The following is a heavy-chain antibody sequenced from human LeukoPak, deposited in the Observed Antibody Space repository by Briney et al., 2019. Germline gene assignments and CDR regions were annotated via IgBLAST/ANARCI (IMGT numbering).Heavy chain of an antibody. CDR3: AREIGELNFDY. CDR1: GYTFTSYG. CDR2: ISAYNGNT. V-gene: IGHV1-18*01. J-gene: IGHJ4*02. D-gene: IGHD1-26*01. Sequence: ASVKVSCKXSGYTFTSYGISWVRQAPGQGLERMGWISAYNGNTNYSQKLQGRVTMTTDTSTSTAYMELRSLRSDDTAVYYCAREIGELNFDYWGQGTLVTVSS.